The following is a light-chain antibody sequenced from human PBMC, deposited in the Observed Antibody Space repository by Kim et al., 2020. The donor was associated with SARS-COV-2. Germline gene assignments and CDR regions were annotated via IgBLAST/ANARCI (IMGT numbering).Light chain of an antibody. CDR3: SSYTSSTTWV. J-gene: IGLJ3*02. CDR2: DVR. Sequence: GQSITISCTGASSDICGYNSASWFQQYPGKAPKILIYDVRYRASGVSNRFSGSKSGNTASLTITGLQTEDEAHYYCSSYTSSTTWVFGGGTQLTVL. V-gene: IGLV2-14*04. CDR1: SSDICGYNS.